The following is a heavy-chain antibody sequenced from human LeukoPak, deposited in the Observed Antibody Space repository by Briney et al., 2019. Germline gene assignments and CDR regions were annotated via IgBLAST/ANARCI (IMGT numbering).Heavy chain of an antibody. Sequence: SETLSLTCAVYGGSFSGYYWSWIRQPPGKGLEWIGEINHSGSTNYNPSLKSRVTISVDTSKNQFSLKLSSVTAADTAVYYCARTQYSRSLLGNNFDYWGQGILVTVSS. CDR1: GGSFSGYY. D-gene: IGHD6-6*01. CDR2: INHSGST. V-gene: IGHV4-34*01. CDR3: ARTQYSRSLLGNNFDY. J-gene: IGHJ4*02.